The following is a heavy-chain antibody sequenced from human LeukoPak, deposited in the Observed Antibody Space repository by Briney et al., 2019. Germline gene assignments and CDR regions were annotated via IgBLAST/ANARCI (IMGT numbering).Heavy chain of an antibody. CDR2: TYYRSKWYN. V-gene: IGHV6-1*01. J-gene: IGHJ5*02. CDR1: GDSVSSNSAA. Sequence: SQTLSLTCAISGDSVSSNSAAWNWIRQSPSRGLEWLGRTYYRSKWYNDYAVSVESRITINPDTSKNQFSLQLNSVTPEDTAVYYCARAWRRAAAGREGWFDPWGQGTLVTVSS. CDR3: ARAWRRAAAGREGWFDP. D-gene: IGHD6-13*01.